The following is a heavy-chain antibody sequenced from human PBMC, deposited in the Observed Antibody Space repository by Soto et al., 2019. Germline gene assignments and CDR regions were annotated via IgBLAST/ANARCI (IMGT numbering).Heavy chain of an antibody. D-gene: IGHD1-1*01. J-gene: IGHJ3*02. V-gene: IGHV3-53*01. CDR2: IYSGGST. CDR1: GFTVSSNY. Sequence: EVQLVESGGGLIQPGGSLRLSCAASGFTVSSNYMSWVRQAPGKGLEWVSVIYSGGSTYYADSVKGRFTISRDNSKTTLNLKMNSLRAEDTAGYYGAGNWKGRGYDVFDIWVQGTRVTVSS. CDR3: AGNWKGRGYDVFDI.